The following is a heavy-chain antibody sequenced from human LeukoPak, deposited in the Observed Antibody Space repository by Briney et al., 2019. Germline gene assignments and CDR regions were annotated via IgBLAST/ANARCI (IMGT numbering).Heavy chain of an antibody. CDR3: AKDRKGALDY. J-gene: IGHJ4*02. CDR2: ISYEGSAQ. V-gene: IGHV3-30*18. CDR1: GFTFSNYG. D-gene: IGHD1-14*01. Sequence: GGSLRLSCAASGFTFSNYGMHWVRQAPGKGLEWVAVISYEGSAQYYADSVKGRFTISRDNSKNTLYLQMNSLRAEDTTVYYCAKDRKGALDYWGQGTLVTVSS.